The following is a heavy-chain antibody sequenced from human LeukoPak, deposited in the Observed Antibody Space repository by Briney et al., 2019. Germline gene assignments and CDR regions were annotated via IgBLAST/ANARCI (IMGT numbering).Heavy chain of an antibody. CDR2: IYSSGST. Sequence: SETLSLTCTVSGGSISSSIYYWGWIRQSPGKGLEWIGSIYSSGSTYYNPSLKSRVIILIDTSKNHFSLTLSSVTAADTAVYYCARSDGYGLVGIWGQGTMVTVSS. CDR1: GGSISSSIYY. D-gene: IGHD3-10*01. CDR3: ARSDGYGLVGI. V-gene: IGHV4-39*07. J-gene: IGHJ3*02.